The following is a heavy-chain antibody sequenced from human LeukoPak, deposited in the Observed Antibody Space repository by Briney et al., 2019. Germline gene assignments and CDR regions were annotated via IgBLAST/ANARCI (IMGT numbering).Heavy chain of an antibody. D-gene: IGHD3-3*01. CDR1: GGSFSGYY. J-gene: IGHJ6*03. Sequence: PSETLSLTCAVYGGSFSGYYWSWIRQPPGKGLEWIGEINHSGSTNYNPSLKSRVTISVDTSKNQFSLKLSSVTAADTAVYYCARGGVSQGGVVGTKEDYYYYYMDVWGKGTTVTVSS. CDR3: ARGGVSQGGVVGTKEDYYYYYMDV. V-gene: IGHV4-34*01. CDR2: INHSGST.